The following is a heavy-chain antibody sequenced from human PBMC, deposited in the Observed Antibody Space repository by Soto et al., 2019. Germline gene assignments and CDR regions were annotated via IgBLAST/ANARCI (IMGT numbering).Heavy chain of an antibody. CDR1: GYRFTSYY. D-gene: IGHD6-13*01. V-gene: IGHV1-46*03. Sequence: QVQVVQSGAEVKKPGASVKISCKASGYRFTSYYMHWVRQAPGQGLEWMGIINPNSGITNYAQNFQGRVTMTRDTSTSTVYMELSSLKSEDTAVYYCARSRGAAAGINWFDPWGQGPLVTVSS. J-gene: IGHJ5*02. CDR3: ARSRGAAAGINWFDP. CDR2: INPNSGIT.